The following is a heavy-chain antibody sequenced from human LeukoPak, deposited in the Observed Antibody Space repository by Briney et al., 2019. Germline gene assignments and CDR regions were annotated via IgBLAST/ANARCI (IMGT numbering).Heavy chain of an antibody. D-gene: IGHD2-21*02. CDR2: MNPNSGNT. Sequence: ASVKVSCKASGYTFTGYYMHWVRQAPGQGLEWMGWMNPNSGNTGYAQKFQGRVTITRNTSISTAYMELSSLRSEDTAVYYCARGGFCGGDCYSIDYWGQGTLVTVSS. CDR1: GYTFTGYY. V-gene: IGHV1-8*03. CDR3: ARGGFCGGDCYSIDY. J-gene: IGHJ4*02.